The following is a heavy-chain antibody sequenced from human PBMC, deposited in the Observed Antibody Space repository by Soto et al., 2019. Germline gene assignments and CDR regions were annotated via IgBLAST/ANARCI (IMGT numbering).Heavy chain of an antibody. CDR3: ARVGSSGYLVDY. J-gene: IGHJ4*02. V-gene: IGHV3-11*01. Sequence: QVQLVESGGGLVKPGGSLRLSCAASGFTFSDYYMSWIRQAPGKGLEYISYISSSGSTTYYADSVKGRFTISRDNAKSSVCVQMHSQRAEDTAVYYCARVGSSGYLVDYWGQGSLVTVSS. D-gene: IGHD3-22*01. CDR2: ISSSGSTT. CDR1: GFTFSDYY.